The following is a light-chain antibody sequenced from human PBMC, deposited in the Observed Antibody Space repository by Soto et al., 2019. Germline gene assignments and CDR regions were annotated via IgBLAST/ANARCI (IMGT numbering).Light chain of an antibody. V-gene: IGKV3-15*01. CDR3: QQYNNWLWT. Sequence: EIVMTQSPATLSVSPGERATLSCRASQSVNSNLVWFQQKPGQAPRLLIYGASTRATGIPGRFSGSGFGTEFTLTISRLQSEDFAVYYCQQYNNWLWTFGQATKVEIK. CDR2: GAS. J-gene: IGKJ1*01. CDR1: QSVNSN.